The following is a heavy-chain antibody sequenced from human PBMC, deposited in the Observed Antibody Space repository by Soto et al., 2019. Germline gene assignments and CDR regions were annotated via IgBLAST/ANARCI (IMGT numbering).Heavy chain of an antibody. CDR2: FDPEDGES. V-gene: IGHV1-24*01. J-gene: IGHJ5*02. Sequence: ASVKVSCKVSGYTLTELSMHWVRQAPGKGLEWMGGFDPEDGESIYAQKFQGRVTMTEDTSTDTAYMELSSLRSEDTAVYYCATFSERGHGFRNWFDPWGQGALVTVSS. CDR3: ATFSERGHGFRNWFDP. D-gene: IGHD3-10*01. CDR1: GYTLTELS.